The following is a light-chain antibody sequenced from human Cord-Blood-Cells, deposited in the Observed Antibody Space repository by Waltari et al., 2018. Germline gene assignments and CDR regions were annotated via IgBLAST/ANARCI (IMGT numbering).Light chain of an antibody. CDR3: QQSCSTPYT. CDR2: AAS. Sequence: DIQMTKSPSSLSASVGDRVTITCRASQSISSYLNWYQQKPGSAPKLLIYAASSLQSGVPSRFSGSGSGTDFTLTISSLQPEDFATYYCQQSCSTPYTFGQGTKLEIK. J-gene: IGKJ2*01. V-gene: IGKV1-39*01. CDR1: QSISSY.